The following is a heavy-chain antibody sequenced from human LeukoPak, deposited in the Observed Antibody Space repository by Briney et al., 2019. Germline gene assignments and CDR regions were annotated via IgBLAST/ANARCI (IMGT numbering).Heavy chain of an antibody. V-gene: IGHV1-69*04. J-gene: IGHJ4*02. CDR2: IIPILGIA. CDR1: GGTFSSYA. D-gene: IGHD1-26*01. Sequence: GSSVKVSCKASGGTFSSYAISWVRQTPGQGLEWMGRIIPILGIANYAQKFQGRVTITADKSTSTAYMELSSLRSEDTAVYYCAREEWELLLYFDYWGQGTLVTVSS. CDR3: AREEWELLLYFDY.